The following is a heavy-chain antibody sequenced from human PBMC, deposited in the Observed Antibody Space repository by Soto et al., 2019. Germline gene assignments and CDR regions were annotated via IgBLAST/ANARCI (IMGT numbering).Heavy chain of an antibody. CDR1: GFTFNDAY. V-gene: IGHV3-7*03. J-gene: IGHJ4*02. D-gene: IGHD5-12*01. CDR3: AWGKGWLRFTSPSH. CDR2: ITHDASEK. Sequence: EVQLVESGGGLVQPGGSLRLACAASGFTFNDAYMTWVRLAPGEGLEWVASITHDASEKNFLDSVRGRLTISRDNTERSLFLQMNSLRAEDTAVYYCAWGKGWLRFTSPSHWCQGTLVTVSS.